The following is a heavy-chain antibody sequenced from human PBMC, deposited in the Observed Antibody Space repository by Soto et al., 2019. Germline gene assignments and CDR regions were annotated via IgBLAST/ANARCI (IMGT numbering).Heavy chain of an antibody. CDR1: GFTFSSYA. V-gene: IGHV3-23*01. D-gene: IGHD2-8*01. Sequence: PGGSLRLSCAASGFTFSSYAMSWVRQATGKGLEWVSAISGSGGSTYYADSVKGRFTISRDNSKNTLYLQMNSLRAEDTAVYYCARPQWGLAEGRAFDIWGQGTMVTVSS. CDR3: ARPQWGLAEGRAFDI. J-gene: IGHJ3*02. CDR2: ISGSGGST.